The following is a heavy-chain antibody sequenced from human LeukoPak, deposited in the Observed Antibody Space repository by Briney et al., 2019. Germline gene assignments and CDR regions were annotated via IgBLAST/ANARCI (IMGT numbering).Heavy chain of an antibody. CDR3: ARGRGYYDFCDY. Sequence: PGGSLRLSCAASGFTFKTYTMHWVRQAPGMGLEWVSSISSSSSYIFYADSVKGRFTISRDNAKNSLYLQMSSLRAEDAAVYYCARGRGYYDFCDYWGLGTLVTVSS. J-gene: IGHJ4*02. V-gene: IGHV3-21*01. CDR2: ISSSSSYI. D-gene: IGHD3-3*01. CDR1: GFTFKTYT.